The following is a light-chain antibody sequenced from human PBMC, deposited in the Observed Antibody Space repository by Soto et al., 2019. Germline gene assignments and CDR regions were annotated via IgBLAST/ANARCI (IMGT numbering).Light chain of an antibody. V-gene: IGKV1-39*01. Sequence: DIQMTQPPSSLSASVGDRVTITCRASQSIDNYLNWYQHKPGEAPKLLIYGTSTLQTGVPLRFSGSASGTDFTLTISSLQAEDFETYLCQESHTSPAVSFCGGTKVDIK. CDR1: QSIDNY. J-gene: IGKJ4*01. CDR3: QESHTSPAVS. CDR2: GTS.